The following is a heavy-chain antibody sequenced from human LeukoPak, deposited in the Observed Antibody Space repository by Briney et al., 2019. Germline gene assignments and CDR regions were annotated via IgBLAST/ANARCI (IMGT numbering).Heavy chain of an antibody. Sequence: ASVKVSCKASGYTFTSYYMHWVRQAPGQGLEWMGIINPSGGSTSYAQKFQGRVTMTRDTSTSTVYMELSSLRSEDTAVYYCARDQIAAAGDYYYGMDVWGQGTTVTVSS. D-gene: IGHD6-13*01. CDR1: GYTFTSYY. CDR3: ARDQIAAAGDYYYGMDV. CDR2: INPSGGST. V-gene: IGHV1-46*01. J-gene: IGHJ6*02.